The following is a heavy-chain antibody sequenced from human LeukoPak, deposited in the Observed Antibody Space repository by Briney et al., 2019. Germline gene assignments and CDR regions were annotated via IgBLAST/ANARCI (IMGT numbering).Heavy chain of an antibody. V-gene: IGHV1-18*01. D-gene: IGHD3-22*01. J-gene: IGHJ4*02. CDR2: ISAYNGNT. Sequence: GASVKVSCKASGYTFTSYGISWVRRAPGQGLEWMGWISAYNGNTNYAQKLQGRVTMTTDTSTSTAYMELRSLRSDDTAVYYCARVLADYYDSSGYCDYWGQGTLVTVSS. CDR1: GYTFTSYG. CDR3: ARVLADYYDSSGYCDY.